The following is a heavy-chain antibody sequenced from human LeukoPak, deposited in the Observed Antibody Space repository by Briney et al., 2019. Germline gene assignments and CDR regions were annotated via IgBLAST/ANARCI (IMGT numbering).Heavy chain of an antibody. CDR2: ISAYNGNT. Sequence: GASVKVSCKASGYTFTGYYMHWVRQAPGQGLEWMGWISAYNGNTNYAQKLQGRVTMTTDTSTSTAYTELRSLRSDDTAVYYCATSSSSWYYFDYWGQGTLVTVSS. CDR3: ATSSSSWYYFDY. V-gene: IGHV1-18*04. D-gene: IGHD6-13*01. J-gene: IGHJ4*02. CDR1: GYTFTGYY.